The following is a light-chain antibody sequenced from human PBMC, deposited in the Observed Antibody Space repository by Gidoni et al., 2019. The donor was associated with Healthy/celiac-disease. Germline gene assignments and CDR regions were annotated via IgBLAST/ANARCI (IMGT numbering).Light chain of an antibody. CDR2: GAS. J-gene: IGKJ1*01. V-gene: IGKV3-20*01. Sequence: ELVLTQSPGTLSLSPGERATLSCRARQSVSSSYFAWYQQTPGQAPRLLIYGASSTATGLPDRFRGSGSGTDFTLTISRLAPEVFALYYCQQYGSAPWTFXQXTKVDLK. CDR3: QQYGSAPWT. CDR1: QSVSSSY.